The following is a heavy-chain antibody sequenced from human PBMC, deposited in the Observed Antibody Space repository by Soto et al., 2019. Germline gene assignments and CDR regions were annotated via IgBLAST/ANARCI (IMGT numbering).Heavy chain of an antibody. Sequence: QVQLVESGGGVVQPGRSLRLSCAASGFTFSSYGMHWVRQAPGKGLEWVAVIWYDGSNKYYADSVKGRFTISRDNSKNTLYLQMNGRGAEDTAVYYRARDPGGGAIAVAGGMDVWGQGTTVTVSS. D-gene: IGHD6-19*01. CDR3: ARDPGGGAIAVAGGMDV. CDR1: GFTFSSYG. V-gene: IGHV3-33*01. CDR2: IWYDGSNK. J-gene: IGHJ6*02.